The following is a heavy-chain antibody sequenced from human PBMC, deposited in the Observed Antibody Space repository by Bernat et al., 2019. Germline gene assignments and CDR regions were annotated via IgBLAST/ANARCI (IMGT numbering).Heavy chain of an antibody. CDR2: ISAYNGNT. CDR3: ARDPSLWFRELFDAFDI. V-gene: IGHV1-18*01. CDR1: GYTFTSYG. D-gene: IGHD3-10*01. J-gene: IGHJ3*02. Sequence: QVQLVQSGAEVKKHGASVKVSCKASGYTFTSYGISWVRQAPGQGLEWMGWISAYNGNTNYAQKLQGRVTMTTDTSTSTAYMELRSLRSDDTAVYYCARDPSLWFRELFDAFDIWGQGTMVTVSS.